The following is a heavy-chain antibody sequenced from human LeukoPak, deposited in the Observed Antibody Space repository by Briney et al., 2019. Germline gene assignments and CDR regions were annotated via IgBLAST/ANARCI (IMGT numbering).Heavy chain of an antibody. CDR2: IYSGGST. J-gene: IGHJ4*02. D-gene: IGHD5-24*01. CDR1: GFTVSSKY. V-gene: IGHV3-53*01. CDR3: ARRWPGFYY. Sequence: PGGSLTLSCAASGFTVSSKYMSWVRQAPGKGMEWVSVIYSGGSTYYADSVKGRFTISRDNSKNTLYLQMNSLRAEDTAVYYCARRWPGFYYWGQGTLVSVSS.